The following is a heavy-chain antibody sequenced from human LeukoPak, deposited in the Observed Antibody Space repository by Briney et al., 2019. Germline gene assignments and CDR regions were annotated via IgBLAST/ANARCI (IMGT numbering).Heavy chain of an antibody. CDR3: AKDLAGYRAFDY. V-gene: IGHV3-7*03. J-gene: IGHJ4*02. D-gene: IGHD5-24*01. CDR1: GFTFSSYW. Sequence: GGSLRLSCAASGFTFSSYWMGWVRQAPGRGLEWVANIKQDGSEKNYVDSVKGRFTISRDNSKNTLYLQMNSLRAEDTAVYYCAKDLAGYRAFDYWGQGTLVTVSS. CDR2: IKQDGSEK.